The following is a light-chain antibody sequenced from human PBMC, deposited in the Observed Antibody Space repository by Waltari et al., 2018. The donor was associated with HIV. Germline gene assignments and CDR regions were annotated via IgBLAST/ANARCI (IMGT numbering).Light chain of an antibody. CDR3: QTWGTGIRV. J-gene: IGLJ2*01. Sequence: QLVLTQSPSASASLGASVKLTCTLSSGHRSYAIEWHPQKSEKGPRYLMKLHSDGSHNKGDGIPDRFSGSSSGAERYLTISSLQSEDEADYYCQTWGTGIRVFGGGTKLTVL. V-gene: IGLV4-69*01. CDR2: LHSDGSH. CDR1: SGHRSYA.